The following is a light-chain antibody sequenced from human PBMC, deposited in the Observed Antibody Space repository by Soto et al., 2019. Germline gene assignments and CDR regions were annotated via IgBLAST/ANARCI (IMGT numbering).Light chain of an antibody. V-gene: IGKV1-39*01. CDR1: QSISSY. CDR2: KAS. Sequence: DIHMTQSPSSLSAPVGYIFPITCLASQSISSYLNWYQQKPGKAPKLLIYKASSLESGVPSRFSGSGPGSDFTLTIRRLQTEDFAVYYCEQYGSSPPSINCGKGQRRAIK. J-gene: IGKJ5*01. CDR3: EQYGSSPPSIN.